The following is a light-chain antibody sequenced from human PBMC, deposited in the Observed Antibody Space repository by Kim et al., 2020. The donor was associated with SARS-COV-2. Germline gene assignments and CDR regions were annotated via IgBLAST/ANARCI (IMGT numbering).Light chain of an antibody. Sequence: GQKVAVSCSGSTSNIGNNYVSWYQQLPGTAPKLLIYDNDKRPSGIPDRFSGSKSGTSATLGITGLQTGDEADYYCGTWDSSLSAGVFGTGTKVTVL. V-gene: IGLV1-51*01. CDR3: GTWDSSLSAGV. CDR2: DND. CDR1: TSNIGNNY. J-gene: IGLJ1*01.